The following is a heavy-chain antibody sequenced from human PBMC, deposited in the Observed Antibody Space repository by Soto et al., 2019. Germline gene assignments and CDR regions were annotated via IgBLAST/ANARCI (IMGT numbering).Heavy chain of an antibody. CDR1: GFTFSSYA. J-gene: IGHJ5*02. CDR3: AKKPNDVAPVAPDWFVP. V-gene: IGHV3-23*01. Sequence: EVQLLESGGGLVQPGGSLRLSCAASGFTFSSYAMSWVRQAPGKGLEWVSAISGSGGSTYYADSVKGRFTISRDNSKNTLYLQMNSLRAEDTAVYYGAKKPNDVAPVAPDWFVPWGQGTLVTVSS. D-gene: IGHD1-1*01. CDR2: ISGSGGST.